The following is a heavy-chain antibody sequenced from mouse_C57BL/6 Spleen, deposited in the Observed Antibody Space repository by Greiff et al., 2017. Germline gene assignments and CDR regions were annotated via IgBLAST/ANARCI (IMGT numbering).Heavy chain of an antibody. J-gene: IGHJ3*01. V-gene: IGHV1-26*01. CDR3: ARSPYDYDAPWFAY. Sequence: EVQLQQSGPELVKPGASVKISCKASGYTFTDYYMNWVKQSHGKSLEWIGDINPNNGGTSYNQKFKGKATLTVDKSSSTAYMELRSLTSEDSAVYYCARSPYDYDAPWFAYWGQGTLVTVSA. CDR2: INPNNGGT. D-gene: IGHD2-4*01. CDR1: GYTFTDYY.